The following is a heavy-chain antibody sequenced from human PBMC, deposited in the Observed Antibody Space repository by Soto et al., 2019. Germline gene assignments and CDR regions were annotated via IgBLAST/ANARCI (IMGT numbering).Heavy chain of an antibody. CDR2: IYYSGST. V-gene: IGHV4-39*01. CDR3: ARHSQVTTRVAFPFDP. D-gene: IGHD3-3*02. Sequence: SETLSLTCTVSGGSISSSSYYWGWIRQPPGKGLEWIGSIYYSGSTYYNPSLKSRVTISVDTSKNKFSLRLSSVTAADTAVYYCARHSQVTTRVAFPFDPWGQGTLVTVSS. CDR1: GGSISSSSYY. J-gene: IGHJ5*02.